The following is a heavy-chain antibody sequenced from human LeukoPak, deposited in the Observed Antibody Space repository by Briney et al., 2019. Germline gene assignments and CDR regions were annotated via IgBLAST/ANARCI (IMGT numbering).Heavy chain of an antibody. V-gene: IGHV4-34*01. Sequence: SETLSLTCAVYGGSFSGYYWSWIRQPPGKGLEWIGEINHSGSTNYNPSLKSRVTISVDTSKNQFSLKLSSVTAADTAVYYCASMDIPLSQLDCWGQGTLVTVSS. CDR1: GGSFSGYY. CDR2: INHSGST. D-gene: IGHD2-2*03. CDR3: ASMDIPLSQLDC. J-gene: IGHJ4*02.